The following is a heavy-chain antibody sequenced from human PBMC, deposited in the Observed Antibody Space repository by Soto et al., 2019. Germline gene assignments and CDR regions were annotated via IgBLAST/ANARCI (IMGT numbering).Heavy chain of an antibody. J-gene: IGHJ4*02. Sequence: QVQLVQSGAEVKKPGASVKVSCKASGYTFTSYAMHWVRQAPGQRLEWMGWINAGNGNTKYSQKFQGRVTITRDTXASTAYTELSSLGSEDTAVYYCARGPGGPDGPGDYWGQGTLVTVSS. D-gene: IGHD2-15*01. CDR2: INAGNGNT. CDR3: ARGPGGPDGPGDY. CDR1: GYTFTSYA. V-gene: IGHV1-3*01.